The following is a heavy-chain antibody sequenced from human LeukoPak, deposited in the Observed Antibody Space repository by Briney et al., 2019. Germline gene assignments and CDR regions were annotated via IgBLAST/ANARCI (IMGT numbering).Heavy chain of an antibody. CDR1: GGSFSDYY. CDR2: INHSGRI. CDR3: ARQYYYNRAIYSKLDF. V-gene: IGHV4-34*01. J-gene: IGHJ4*02. Sequence: PSETLSLTCAVYGGSFSDYYWSWIRQPPGKGLEWIGEINHSGRINYNPSLKSRVTISVDTSKNQFSLKLSSVTAADTAVYYCARQYYYNRAIYSKLDFWGQGTLVTVSS. D-gene: IGHD3-22*01.